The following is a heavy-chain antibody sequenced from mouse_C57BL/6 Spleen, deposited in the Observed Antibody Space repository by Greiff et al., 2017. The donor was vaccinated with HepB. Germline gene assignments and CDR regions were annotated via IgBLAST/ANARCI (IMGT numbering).Heavy chain of an antibody. Sequence: VQLQQSGAELVKPGASVKISCKASGYTFTDYYINWVKQRPGQGLEWIGEIGPGSGSTYYNEKFKGKATLTADKSSSTASMQLSSLTSEDSAVYFCASVYYGFYGGFWYFDYWGQGTTLTVAS. D-gene: IGHD2-2*01. J-gene: IGHJ2*01. CDR3: ASVYYGFYGGFWYFDY. CDR2: IGPGSGST. V-gene: IGHV1-77*01. CDR1: GYTFTDYY.